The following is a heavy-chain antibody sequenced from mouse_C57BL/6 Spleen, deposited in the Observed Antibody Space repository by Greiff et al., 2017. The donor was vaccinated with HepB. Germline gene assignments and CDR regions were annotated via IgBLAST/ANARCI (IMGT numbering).Heavy chain of an antibody. J-gene: IGHJ1*03. V-gene: IGHV1-80*01. CDR2: IYPGDGDT. Sequence: VQLQQSGAELVKPGASVKISCKASGYAFSSYWMNWVKQRPGKGLEWIGQIYPGDGDTNYNGKFKGKATLTADKSSSTAYMQLSSLTSEDSAVYCCARTTVVADWYIDVWGTGTTVTVSS. CDR1: GYAFSSYW. D-gene: IGHD1-1*01. CDR3: ARTTVVADWYIDV.